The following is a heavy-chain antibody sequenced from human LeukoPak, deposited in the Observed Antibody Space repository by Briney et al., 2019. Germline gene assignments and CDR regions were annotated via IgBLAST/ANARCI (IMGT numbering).Heavy chain of an antibody. D-gene: IGHD3-9*01. J-gene: IGHJ4*02. CDR1: GYTFTSYD. CDR3: ARDYYDILTGYRVLFDY. V-gene: IGHV1-2*02. Sequence: ASVKVSCKASGYTFTSYDINWVRQATGQGLEWMGWINPNSGGTNYAQKFQGRVTMTRDTSISTAYMELSRLRSDDTAVYYCARDYYDILTGYRVLFDYWGQGTLVTVSS. CDR2: INPNSGGT.